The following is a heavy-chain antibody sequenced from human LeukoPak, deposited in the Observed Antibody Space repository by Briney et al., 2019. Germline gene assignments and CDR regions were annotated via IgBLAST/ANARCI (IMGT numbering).Heavy chain of an antibody. Sequence: GGSLRLSCAASGFTFSDYYMSWIRQAPGKGLEWVSYISSSGSTIYYADSVKGRFTISRDNAKNSLYLQMNSLRAEDTAVYYCARDQNRPRDIVVVPAAIGYWGQGTLVTVSS. V-gene: IGHV3-11*01. D-gene: IGHD2-2*02. CDR2: ISSSGSTI. CDR3: ARDQNRPRDIVVVPAAIGY. CDR1: GFTFSDYY. J-gene: IGHJ4*02.